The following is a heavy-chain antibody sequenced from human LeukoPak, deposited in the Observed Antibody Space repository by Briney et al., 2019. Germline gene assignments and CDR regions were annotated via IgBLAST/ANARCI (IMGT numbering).Heavy chain of an antibody. CDR2: INPSGAST. V-gene: IGHV1-46*01. D-gene: IGHD3-22*01. CDR3: ARDNSDSRGWWFDP. J-gene: IGHJ5*02. Sequence: ASVKVSCKASGFTFTNHWMHWVRQAPGQGLEWMGIINPSGASTSYAQKFQGRVTVTRDTSTSTVYMDLRSLRSEDTAVYYCARDNSDSRGWWFDPWGQGTLVTVSS. CDR1: GFTFTNHW.